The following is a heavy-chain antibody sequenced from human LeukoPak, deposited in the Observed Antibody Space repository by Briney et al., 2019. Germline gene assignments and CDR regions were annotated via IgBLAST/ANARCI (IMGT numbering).Heavy chain of an antibody. D-gene: IGHD6-13*01. Sequence: GGSLRLSCAASGFTFSPSAMSWVRQAPGKGLQWVSGIGGDSRTHYTDSVEGRFTISRDNSKNVLYLQMDNPRPEDTAVYYCSKGPNRLSAAGTPHEWGQGSLVTVSS. V-gene: IGHV3-23*01. J-gene: IGHJ4*02. CDR2: IGGDSRT. CDR3: SKGPNRLSAAGTPHE. CDR1: GFTFSPSA.